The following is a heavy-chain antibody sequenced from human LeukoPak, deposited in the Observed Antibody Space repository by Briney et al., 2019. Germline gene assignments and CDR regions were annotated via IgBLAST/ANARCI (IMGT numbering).Heavy chain of an antibody. CDR2: IWFDGSKK. J-gene: IGHJ4*02. CDR1: GFTFSSYG. CDR3: VRVRFCSRTNCYGYLDH. Sequence: PGGSLRLSCAASGFTFSSYGMNWVRQAPGKGLEWVAVIWFDGSKKDYVDSVKGRFTISRDNSKNTLYLQMNSLRAEDTAVYYCVRVRFCSRTNCYGYLDHWGQGTQVTVSS. V-gene: IGHV3-33*01. D-gene: IGHD2-2*01.